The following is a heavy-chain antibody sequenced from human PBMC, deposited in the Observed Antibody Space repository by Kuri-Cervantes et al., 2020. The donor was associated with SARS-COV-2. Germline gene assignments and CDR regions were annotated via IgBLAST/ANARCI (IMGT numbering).Heavy chain of an antibody. CDR1: GGTFSSYA. CDR2: IIPISGTA. D-gene: IGHD3-3*01. CDR3: AATDDFWSGYSSSGYYYGMDV. J-gene: IGHJ6*02. Sequence: SVKVSCKASGGTFSSYAISWVRQAPGQGLEWTGGIIPISGTANYAQKFQGRVTITADESTSTAYMELSSLRSEDTAVYYCAATDDFWSGYSSSGYYYGMDVWGQGTTVTVSS. V-gene: IGHV1-69*13.